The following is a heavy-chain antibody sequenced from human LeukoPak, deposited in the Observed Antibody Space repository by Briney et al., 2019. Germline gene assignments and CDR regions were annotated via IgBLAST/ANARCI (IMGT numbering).Heavy chain of an antibody. D-gene: IGHD2-15*01. CDR3: AKGLGQLSAHWPHFDY. Sequence: GGSLRLSCAASGFTFTSYGMHWVRQAPGKGLEWVALISFDGSYKDYADSVKGRFTISRDNSKNTLYLQMNSLRAEDTAVYYCAKGLGQLSAHWPHFDYWGQGTLVTVSS. CDR2: ISFDGSYK. V-gene: IGHV3-30*18. J-gene: IGHJ4*02. CDR1: GFTFTSYG.